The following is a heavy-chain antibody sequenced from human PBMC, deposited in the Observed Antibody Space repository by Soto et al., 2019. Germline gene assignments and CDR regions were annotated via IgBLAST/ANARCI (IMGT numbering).Heavy chain of an antibody. CDR3: AKGLLIMVRKVIIPPQYYYRMDV. V-gene: IGHV3-23*01. J-gene: IGHJ6*02. D-gene: IGHD3-10*01. CDR2: ISGSGGVT. Sequence: GGSLRLSCAASGFTFGDHAMSWVRQAPGKXLEWVSAISGSGGVTYYEDSVKGRLTISRDNAKNTLYLQMNSRRAEDTAVYYCAKGLLIMVRKVIIPPQYYYRMDVWGQGPTVTVSS. CDR1: GFTFGDHA.